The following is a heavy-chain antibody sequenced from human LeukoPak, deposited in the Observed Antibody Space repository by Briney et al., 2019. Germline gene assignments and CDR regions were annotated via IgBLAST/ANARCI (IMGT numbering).Heavy chain of an antibody. Sequence: GGSLRLSCAASGLTVSNNYMTWVRQAPGKGLEWVSLIYSGGSTYYADSVKGRFTISRDNSKNTVYLQMNSLRAEDTAVYYCAANWNGDYWGQGTLVSVSS. D-gene: IGHD1-20*01. V-gene: IGHV3-66*01. CDR3: AANWNGDY. J-gene: IGHJ4*02. CDR2: IYSGGST. CDR1: GLTVSNNY.